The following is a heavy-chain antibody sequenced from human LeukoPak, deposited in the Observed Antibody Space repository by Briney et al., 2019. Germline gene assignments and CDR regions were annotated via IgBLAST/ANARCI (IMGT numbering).Heavy chain of an antibody. D-gene: IGHD2-21*02. J-gene: IGHJ4*02. Sequence: PSETLSLTCAVSGGSISSSNWWSWVRQPPGKGLEWIGEIYHSGSTNYNPSLKSRVTISVDKSKNQFSLKLSSVTAADTAVYYCARDPGRAYCGGDCPDGNYFDYWGQGTLVTVSS. CDR1: GGSISSSNW. CDR2: IYHSGST. CDR3: ARDPGRAYCGGDCPDGNYFDY. V-gene: IGHV4-4*02.